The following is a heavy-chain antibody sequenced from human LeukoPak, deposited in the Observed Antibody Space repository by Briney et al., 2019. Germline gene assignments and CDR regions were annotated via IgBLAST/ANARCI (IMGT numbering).Heavy chain of an antibody. J-gene: IGHJ4*02. CDR1: GGSISSYY. CDR3: ARGDMSDCSGGSCYFTGFDN. V-gene: IGHV4-59*01. CDR2: IYYSGST. D-gene: IGHD2-15*01. Sequence: SETLSLTCTVSGGSISSYYWSWIRQPPGKGLEWIGYIYYSGSTNYNPSLKSRVTISVDTSKNQFSLKLSSVTAADTAVYYCARGDMSDCSGGSCYFTGFDNWGQGTLVTVSS.